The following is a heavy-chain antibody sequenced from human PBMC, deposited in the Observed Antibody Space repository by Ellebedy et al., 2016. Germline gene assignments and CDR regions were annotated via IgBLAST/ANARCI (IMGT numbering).Heavy chain of an antibody. D-gene: IGHD6-19*01. V-gene: IGHV4-61*02. Sequence: SETLSLTXTVSGGSITSGSYYWTWIRQPAGKGLEWIGRVYASGRTDYNPSLRSRVTMSVDTSKSQFSLRMTSVTAADTAMYYCARVPPGYSSGWVDYWGQGALVTVSS. CDR2: VYASGRT. CDR1: GGSITSGSYY. CDR3: ARVPPGYSSGWVDY. J-gene: IGHJ4*02.